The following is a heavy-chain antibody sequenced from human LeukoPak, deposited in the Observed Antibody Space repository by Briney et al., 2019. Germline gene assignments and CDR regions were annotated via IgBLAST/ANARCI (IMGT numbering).Heavy chain of an antibody. D-gene: IGHD6-19*01. CDR3: ARGNSGWRYDSIDY. V-gene: IGHV1-69*04. J-gene: IGHJ4*02. CDR1: GGTFSSYA. CDR2: IIPIFGIA. Sequence: SVKVSCKASGGTFSSYAISWVRQAPGQGLEWMGRIIPIFGIADYAQKFQGRVTITADKSTSTAYMELSSLRSEDTAVYYCARGNSGWRYDSIDYWGQGTLVTVSS.